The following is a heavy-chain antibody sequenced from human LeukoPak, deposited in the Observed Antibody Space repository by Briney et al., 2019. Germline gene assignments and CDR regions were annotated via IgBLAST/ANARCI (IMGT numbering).Heavy chain of an antibody. D-gene: IGHD1-26*01. CDR1: GFTFRSKW. J-gene: IGHJ4*02. V-gene: IGHV3-7*01. Sequence: GGSLRLSCAASGFTFRSKWMSWVREAPGKGLEWVANMNQDGGEKYYVDSVKGRFTISRDNAQNSLFLQMNSLRAEDTAVYYCARDKLVGATKYDYWGQGTLVTVSS. CDR2: MNQDGGEK. CDR3: ARDKLVGATKYDY.